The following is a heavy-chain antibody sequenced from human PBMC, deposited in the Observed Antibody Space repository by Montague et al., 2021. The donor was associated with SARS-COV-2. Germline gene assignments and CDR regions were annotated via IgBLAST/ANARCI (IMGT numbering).Heavy chain of an antibody. CDR3: TRGTFDWDQD. D-gene: IGHD3-9*01. CDR1: GGSFNGKY. CDR2: ILLGGRT. V-gene: IGHV4-34*01. J-gene: IGHJ4*02. Sequence: SETLSINCAVYGGSFNGKYWAWFRQPPGKGLEWIGEILLGGRTNYNPSLESRVTISRDSSSDRFSLRLTSVTAADTALYYCTRGTFDWDQDWGQGALVTVSA.